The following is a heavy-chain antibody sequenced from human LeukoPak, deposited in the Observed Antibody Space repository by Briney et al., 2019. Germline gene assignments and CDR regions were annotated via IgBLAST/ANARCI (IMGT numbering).Heavy chain of an antibody. V-gene: IGHV4-4*02. CDR2: IYHSGST. CDR1: GGSISSSNW. D-gene: IGHD3-9*01. J-gene: IGHJ4*02. CDR3: ARVEGPDYDILTGPFDY. Sequence: PSETLSLTCAVSGGSISSSNWWSWVRQPPGKGLEWIGEIYHSGSTNYNPSLKSRVTISVDTSKNQFSLKLSSVTAADTAVYYCARVEGPDYDILTGPFDYWGQGTLVTVSS.